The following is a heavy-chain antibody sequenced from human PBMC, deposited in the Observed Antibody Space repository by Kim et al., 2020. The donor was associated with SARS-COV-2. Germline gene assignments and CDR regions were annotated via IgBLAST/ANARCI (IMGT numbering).Heavy chain of an antibody. Sequence: SLKSRVTISVDTSKNQFSLKLSSVTAADTAVYYCARVPYYYDSSGYWFDYWGQGTLVTVSS. V-gene: IGHV4-59*01. D-gene: IGHD3-22*01. J-gene: IGHJ4*02. CDR3: ARVPYYYDSSGYWFDY.